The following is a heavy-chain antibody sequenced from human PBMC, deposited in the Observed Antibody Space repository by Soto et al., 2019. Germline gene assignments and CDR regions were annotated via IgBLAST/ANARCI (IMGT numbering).Heavy chain of an antibody. V-gene: IGHV1-2*02. CDR3: ARLVAATPLFAFDI. J-gene: IGHJ3*02. CDR2: INPNSGGT. CDR1: GYTFTGYY. D-gene: IGHD2-15*01. Sequence: QVQLVQSGAEVKKPGASVKVSCKASGYTFTGYYMHWVRQAPGQGLEWMGWINPNSGGTNDAQKFQGRVTMTRDTSISTAYMELSRLRSDDTAVYYCARLVAATPLFAFDIWGQGTMVTVSS.